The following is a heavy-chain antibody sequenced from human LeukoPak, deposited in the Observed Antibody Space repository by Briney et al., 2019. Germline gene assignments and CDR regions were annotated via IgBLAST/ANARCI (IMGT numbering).Heavy chain of an antibody. CDR3: ARAAFRHYDSSGLLFDY. CDR1: GGTFISYA. V-gene: IGHV1-69*05. D-gene: IGHD3-22*01. CDR2: IIPIFGTA. J-gene: IGHJ4*02. Sequence: SVKVSCKASGGTFISYAISWVRQAPGQGLEWMGGIIPIFGTANYEQKFQGRVTITTDESPSTAYLELSSLRSEDTAVYYCARAAFRHYDSSGLLFDYWGQGTLVTVSS.